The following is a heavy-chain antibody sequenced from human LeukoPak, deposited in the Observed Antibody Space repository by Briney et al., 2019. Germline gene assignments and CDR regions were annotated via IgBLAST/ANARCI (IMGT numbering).Heavy chain of an antibody. J-gene: IGHJ4*02. V-gene: IGHV3-23*01. Sequence: GGSLRLSCAASGFAFSSYAMSWVRQAPGKGLEWVSAISGSGGSTYYADSVKGRFTVSRDNSKNTLYLQMNSLRAEDTAVYYCAKGVGGVVPAANFDYWGQGTLVTVSS. D-gene: IGHD2-2*01. CDR3: AKGVGGVVPAANFDY. CDR2: ISGSGGST. CDR1: GFAFSSYA.